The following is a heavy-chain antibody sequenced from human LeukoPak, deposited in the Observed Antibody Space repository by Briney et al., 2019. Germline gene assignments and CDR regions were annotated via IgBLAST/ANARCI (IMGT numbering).Heavy chain of an antibody. J-gene: IGHJ4*02. D-gene: IGHD3/OR15-3a*01. CDR1: GFTFSSYV. CDR3: AKDLPRIMIFGSLDS. Sequence: GGSLRLSCAASGFTFSSYVMSWVRQAPGKGLEWVSGIIGSGTATYYADSVKGRFTISRDNSKNTLYLQMNSLRAEDTAFYYCAKDLPRIMIFGSLDSWGQGTLVTVSS. CDR2: IIGSGTAT. V-gene: IGHV3-23*01.